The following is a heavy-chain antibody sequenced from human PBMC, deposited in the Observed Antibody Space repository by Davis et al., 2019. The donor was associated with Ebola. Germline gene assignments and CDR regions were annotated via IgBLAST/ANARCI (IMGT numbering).Heavy chain of an antibody. V-gene: IGHV3-9*01. D-gene: IGHD3-3*01. J-gene: IGHJ4*02. Sequence: PGGSLRLSCTASGFTFSTYTMNWVRQAPGKGLEWVSGISWNSGSIGYADSVKGRFTISRDNAKNSLYLQMNSLRAEDTALYYCAKGPLRFLEWLFDYWGQGTLVTVSS. CDR1: GFTFSTYT. CDR2: ISWNSGSI. CDR3: AKGPLRFLEWLFDY.